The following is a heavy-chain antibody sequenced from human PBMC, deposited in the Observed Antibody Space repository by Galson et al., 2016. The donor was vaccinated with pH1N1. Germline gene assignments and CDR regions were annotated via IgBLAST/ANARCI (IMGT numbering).Heavy chain of an antibody. Sequence: SVKVSCKASGYTFTDYYMHWVRQAPGQGLEWMGGIIPILNTAKYAQNFQGRVTITADKSTTTAYMELSSLRSEDTAVYFCAREDYYDTDLSGWYFDLWGRGTLLTVSS. J-gene: IGHJ2*01. D-gene: IGHD3-22*01. CDR1: GYTFTDYY. V-gene: IGHV1-69*06. CDR3: AREDYYDTDLSGWYFDL. CDR2: IIPILNTA.